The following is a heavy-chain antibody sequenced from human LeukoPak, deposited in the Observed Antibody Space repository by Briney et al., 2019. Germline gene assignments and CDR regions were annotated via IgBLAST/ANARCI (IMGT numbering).Heavy chain of an antibody. V-gene: IGHV1-2*02. CDR3: AREGSGWYYFDY. CDR1: GYTFTAYY. Sequence: ASVKVSCKASGYTFTAYYMHWVRQAPGQGLEWMGSINPNSGGTNYAQKFQGRVTMTRDTSISTAHMELSRLRSDDTAVYYCAREGSGWYYFDYWGQGTLVTVSS. CDR2: INPNSGGT. J-gene: IGHJ4*02. D-gene: IGHD6-19*01.